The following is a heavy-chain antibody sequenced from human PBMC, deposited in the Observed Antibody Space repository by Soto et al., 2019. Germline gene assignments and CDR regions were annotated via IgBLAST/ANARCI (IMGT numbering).Heavy chain of an antibody. CDR2: IYYSGST. J-gene: IGHJ4*02. CDR1: GGSISSSSYY. V-gene: IGHV4-39*01. CDR3: ARGGYRYGPLYYFDY. D-gene: IGHD5-18*01. Sequence: QLQLQESGPGLVKPSETLSLTCTVSGGSISSSSYYWGWIRQPPGKGLEWIGSIYYSGSTYYNPSLKSRVTISVDTSKNQFSLKLSSVTAADTAVYYCARGGYRYGPLYYFDYWGQGTLVTVSS.